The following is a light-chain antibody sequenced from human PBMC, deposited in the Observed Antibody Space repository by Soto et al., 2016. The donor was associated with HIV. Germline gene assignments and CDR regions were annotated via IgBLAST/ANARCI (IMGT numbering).Light chain of an antibody. Sequence: DIQLTQSPSFLSASVGDRVTITCRASQGISSFLAWYQQNPGKAPKLLIYAASTLQSGVPSRFSGSGSGTEFTLTITSLLPEDFATYYCQQLNSYPRTFGQGTKLEIK. CDR2: AAS. CDR1: QGISSF. CDR3: QQLNSYPRT. V-gene: IGKV1-9*01. J-gene: IGKJ2*01.